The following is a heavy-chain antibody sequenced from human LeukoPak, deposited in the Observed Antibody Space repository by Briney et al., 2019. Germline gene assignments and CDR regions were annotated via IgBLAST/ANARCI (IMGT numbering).Heavy chain of an antibody. CDR1: GGTFSSYA. CDR3: ARTPYYYDSSGWYYFDY. V-gene: IGHV1-69*13. J-gene: IGHJ4*02. Sequence: SVKVSRKASGGTFSSYAISWVRQAPGQGLEWMGGIIPIFGTANYAQKFQGRVTITADESTSTAYMELSSLRSEDTAVYYCARTPYYYDSSGWYYFDYWGQGTLVTVSS. CDR2: IIPIFGTA. D-gene: IGHD3-22*01.